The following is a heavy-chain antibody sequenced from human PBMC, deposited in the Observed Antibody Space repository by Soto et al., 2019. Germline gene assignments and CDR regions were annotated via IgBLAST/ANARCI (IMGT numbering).Heavy chain of an antibody. CDR2: IYLDDDK. V-gene: IGHV2-5*02. J-gene: IGHJ6*03. CDR1: GFSLSTSGVG. D-gene: IGHD6-6*01. Sequence: QITLKESGPTLVKPTHTLTLTCTFSGFSLSTSGVGVGWIRQPPGKALEWLPLIYLDDDKRSSPSLKSMLTISNDTSKNQVVLTITNMDPVDTATYYCAHSHARPSPDYYMDLWGKGTTVTVSS. CDR3: AHSHARPSPDYYMDL.